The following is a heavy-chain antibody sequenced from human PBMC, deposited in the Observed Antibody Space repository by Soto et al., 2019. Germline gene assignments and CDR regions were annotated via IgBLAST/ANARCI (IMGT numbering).Heavy chain of an antibody. CDR3: ARDVDYYASSGPPASGLMVH. Sequence: SVKVSCKASGGTFSSYTISWVRQAPGQGLEWMGRIIPILGIANYAQKFQGRVTITADKSTSTAYMELSSLRSEDTALYYCARDVDYYASSGPPASGLMVHWG. CDR2: IIPILGIA. D-gene: IGHD3-22*01. CDR1: GGTFSSYT. J-gene: IGHJ1*01. V-gene: IGHV1-69*04.